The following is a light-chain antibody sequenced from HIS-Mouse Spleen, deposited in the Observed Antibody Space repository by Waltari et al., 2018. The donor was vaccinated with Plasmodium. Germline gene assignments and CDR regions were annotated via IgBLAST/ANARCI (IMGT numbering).Light chain of an antibody. Sequence: SYALTQPPSVSVSPGQTAKITCSGDALPTKYAYWYQQKAGQAPVLVIYKESKRPYGIPERFSGSSSGTMATLTISGAQVEDEADYYCYSADSSGNHRVFGGGTKLTVL. CDR1: ALPTKY. V-gene: IGLV3-10*01. CDR3: YSADSSGNHRV. CDR2: KES. J-gene: IGLJ3*02.